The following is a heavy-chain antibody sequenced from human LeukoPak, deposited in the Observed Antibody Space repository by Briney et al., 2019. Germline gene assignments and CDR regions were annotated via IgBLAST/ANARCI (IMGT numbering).Heavy chain of an antibody. CDR1: GGSFSGYY. CDR2: INHSGST. J-gene: IGHJ3*02. D-gene: IGHD2-15*01. CDR3: ARERDIVVVVAADYDAFDI. V-gene: IGHV4-34*01. Sequence: SETLSLTCAVSGGSFSGYYWSWIRQPPGKGLEWIGEINHSGSTNYNPSLKSRVTISVDTSKNQFSLKLSSVTAADTAVYYCARERDIVVVVAADYDAFDIWGQGTMVTVSS.